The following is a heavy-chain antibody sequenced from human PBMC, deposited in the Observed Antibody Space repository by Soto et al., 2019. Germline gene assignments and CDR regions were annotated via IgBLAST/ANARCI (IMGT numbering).Heavy chain of an antibody. CDR1: GGSFGIYP. CDR2: VIPILNVA. J-gene: IGHJ4*02. Sequence: QVQLVQSGAEVKKPGSSVKVSCQTSGGSFGIYPISWVRQAPGQGLEWVGRVIPILNVATYTQKLHGRLTLTADKSTTTAYMELSSLTSEDTSVYYFARDSTSWIDYRGKGTIVTVSS. CDR3: ARDSTSWIDY. V-gene: IGHV1-69*04. D-gene: IGHD2-2*01.